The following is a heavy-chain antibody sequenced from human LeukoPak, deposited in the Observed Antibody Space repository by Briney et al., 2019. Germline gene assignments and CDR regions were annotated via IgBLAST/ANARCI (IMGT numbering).Heavy chain of an antibody. Sequence: ASVKVSCKASGYTFTDYYMHWVRQAPGQGLEWMGWMNPKNGVTNYAQKFRGRVTMTRDTSISTAYMELSRLRSDDTAFYYCARVSLPTVATTYYYMDVWGKGTTVTISS. J-gene: IGHJ6*03. D-gene: IGHD4-17*01. CDR1: GYTFTDYY. CDR2: MNPKNGVT. V-gene: IGHV1-2*02. CDR3: ARVSLPTVATTYYYMDV.